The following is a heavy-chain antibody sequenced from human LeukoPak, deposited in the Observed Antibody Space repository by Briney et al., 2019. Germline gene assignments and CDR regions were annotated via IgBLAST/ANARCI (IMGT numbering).Heavy chain of an antibody. CDR1: GFTFSSYS. J-gene: IGHJ2*01. D-gene: IGHD5-12*01. V-gene: IGHV3-21*01. CDR2: ISSSSSYI. CDR3: ARVYSGYDLRYFDL. Sequence: GGPLRLSCAASGFTFSSYSMNWVRQAPGKGLEWVSSISSSSSYIYYADSVKGRFTISRDNAKNSLYLQMNSLRAEDTAVYYCARVYSGYDLRYFDLWGRGTLVTVSS.